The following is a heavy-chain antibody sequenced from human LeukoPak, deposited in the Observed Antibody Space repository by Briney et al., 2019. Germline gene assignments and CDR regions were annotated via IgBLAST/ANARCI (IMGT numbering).Heavy chain of an antibody. CDR3: ARDPLYYGSGSFDY. D-gene: IGHD3-10*01. J-gene: IGHJ4*02. Sequence: GGSLRLSCAASGFTFSSYAMHWVRQAPGKGLEWVAVISYDGSNKYYADSVKGRFTISRDNSKNTLYLLMNSLRTEDTAVYYCARDPLYYGSGSFDYWGQGTLVTVSS. CDR1: GFTFSSYA. V-gene: IGHV3-30*04. CDR2: ISYDGSNK.